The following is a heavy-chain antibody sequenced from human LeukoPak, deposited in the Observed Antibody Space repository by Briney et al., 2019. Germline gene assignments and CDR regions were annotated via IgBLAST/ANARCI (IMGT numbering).Heavy chain of an antibody. Sequence: GGSLRLSCAASGFIFSHHGMNWVRQAPGKGLEWVSGLTSRSSTYYADSVKGRFTISRDNAKKSLYLQMNSLRAEDTAVYYCAREGATYYYDTSGYPDAFDIWGQGTMVTVSS. CDR1: GFIFSHHG. J-gene: IGHJ3*02. D-gene: IGHD3-22*01. CDR2: LTSRSST. CDR3: AREGATYYYDTSGYPDAFDI. V-gene: IGHV3-69-1*02.